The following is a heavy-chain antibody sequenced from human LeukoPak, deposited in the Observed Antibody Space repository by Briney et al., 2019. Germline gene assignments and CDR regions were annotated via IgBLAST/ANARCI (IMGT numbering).Heavy chain of an antibody. D-gene: IGHD3-22*01. CDR3: ARGVTLIVVVIHDWYFDL. Sequence: SETLSLTCTVSGGSISSSSNYWGWIRQPPGKGLEWIGSIYYSGSTSYNPSLKSRVTISVDTSKNQFSLKLSSVTAADTAVYYCARGVTLIVVVIHDWYFDLWGRGTVFTVSS. V-gene: IGHV4-39*01. CDR2: IYYSGST. CDR1: GGSISSSSNY. J-gene: IGHJ2*01.